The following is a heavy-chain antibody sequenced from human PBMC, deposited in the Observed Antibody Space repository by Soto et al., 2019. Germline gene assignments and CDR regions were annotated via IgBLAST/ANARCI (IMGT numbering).Heavy chain of an antibody. CDR1: RFTFSSYS. CDR2: ISSSSSTI. V-gene: IGHV3-48*01. D-gene: IGHD3-16*01. CDR3: ARDSVQDSGCYEQRYYYCGMDV. Sequence: EVQLVESGGGLVQPGGSLRLSCAASRFTFSSYSMNWVRQAPGKGLEWVSYISSSSSTIYYADSVKGRFTISRDNAKKQMYMQMDSHRAEDTGVYYCARDSVQDSGCYEQRYYYCGMDVWGHWTAVTVTS. J-gene: IGHJ6*02.